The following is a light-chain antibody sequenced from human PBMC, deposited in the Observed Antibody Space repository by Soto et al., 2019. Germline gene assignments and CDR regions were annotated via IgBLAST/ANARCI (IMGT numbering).Light chain of an antibody. CDR1: KLGDKY. J-gene: IGLJ1*01. Sequence: SYELTQPPSVSVSPGQTASITCSGDKLGDKYACWYQQKPGQSPVLVIYQDSKRPSGIPERFSGSNSGNTATLTISGTQAMDEADYYCQAWDSSTAVFGTGNKLTVL. CDR3: QAWDSSTAV. V-gene: IGLV3-1*01. CDR2: QDS.